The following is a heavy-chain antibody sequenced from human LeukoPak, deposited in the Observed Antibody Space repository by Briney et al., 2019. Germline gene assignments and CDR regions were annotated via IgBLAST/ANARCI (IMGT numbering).Heavy chain of an antibody. Sequence: GASVKDSCKASGYTFTSYDINWVRQATGQGLEWMGWMNPNSGNTGYAQKFQGRVTMTRNTSISTAYMELSSLRSEDTAVYYCARDSSRITIFGVAACGMDVWGQGTTVTVSS. CDR1: GYTFTSYD. CDR2: MNPNSGNT. CDR3: ARDSSRITIFGVAACGMDV. D-gene: IGHD3-3*01. J-gene: IGHJ6*02. V-gene: IGHV1-8*01.